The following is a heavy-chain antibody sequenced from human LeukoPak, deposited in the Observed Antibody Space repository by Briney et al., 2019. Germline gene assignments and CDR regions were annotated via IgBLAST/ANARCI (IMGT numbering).Heavy chain of an antibody. CDR2: ISGYGGST. CDR3: ARDLSVRVFDY. V-gene: IGHV3-23*01. CDR1: GFTFSDYA. D-gene: IGHD3-10*01. J-gene: IGHJ4*02. Sequence: GGSLRLSCAASGFTFSDYAMTWVRQAPGKGLGWVSVISGYGGSTYYADSVKGRFTISRDNAKNSLYLQMNSLRAEDTAVYYCARDLSVRVFDYWGQGTLVTVPS.